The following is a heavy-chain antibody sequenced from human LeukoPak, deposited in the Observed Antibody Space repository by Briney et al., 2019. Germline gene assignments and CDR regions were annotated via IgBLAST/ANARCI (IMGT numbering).Heavy chain of an antibody. CDR1: GFTFDDYA. J-gene: IGHJ4*02. D-gene: IGHD3-22*01. CDR3: AKDPYYYDSSGYYYPDY. V-gene: IGHV3-43*02. Sequence: GGSLRLSCAASGFTFDDYAMHWVRQAPGKGLEWVSLLSGDGGSTYYADSVKGRFTMSRDNSKNSLYLQMNSLRTEDTALYYCAKDPYYYDSSGYYYPDYWGQGTLVTVSS. CDR2: LSGDGGST.